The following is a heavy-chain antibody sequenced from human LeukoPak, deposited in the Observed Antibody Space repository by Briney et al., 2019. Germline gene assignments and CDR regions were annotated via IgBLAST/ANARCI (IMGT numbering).Heavy chain of an antibody. CDR1: GFTFRSNS. V-gene: IGHV4-59*01. CDR3: ARDLGSDSSGYLNDAFDI. CDR2: ISYIGIT. J-gene: IGHJ3*02. D-gene: IGHD3-22*01. Sequence: PGGSLRLSCAASGFTFRSNSMNCIRQPPGKGLEWIGYISYIGITNYNPSLKSRVTISVDTSKNHLSLNLRSATSADSAVYCCARDLGSDSSGYLNDAFDIWGQGTMLTLSS.